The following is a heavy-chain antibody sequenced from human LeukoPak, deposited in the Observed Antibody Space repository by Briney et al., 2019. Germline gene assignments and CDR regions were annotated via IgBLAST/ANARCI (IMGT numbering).Heavy chain of an antibody. CDR1: GGSISSYY. CDR2: IYTSGST. Sequence: SETLSLTCTVSGGSISSYYWSWIRQPAGKGLEWIGRIYTSGSTNYNPSLKSRVTMSVDTSKNQFSLKLSSVTAADTAVYYCARCYCSSTSCPALWFDPWGQGTLVTVSS. V-gene: IGHV4-4*07. D-gene: IGHD2-2*01. CDR3: ARCYCSSTSCPALWFDP. J-gene: IGHJ5*02.